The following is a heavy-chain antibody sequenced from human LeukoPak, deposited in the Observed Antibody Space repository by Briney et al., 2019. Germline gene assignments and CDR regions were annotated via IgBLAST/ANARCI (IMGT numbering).Heavy chain of an antibody. CDR3: AKDLMGRGGYYDSSYDAFDI. CDR1: GFTFSTYA. CDR2: ISGSGDNT. Sequence: GGSLRLSCAASGFTFSTYAMTWVRQAPGKGLEWVSTISGSGDNTYYADSVKGRFTISRDNSKNTLYLQMNSLRAEDTAVYYCAKDLMGRGGYYDSSYDAFDIWGQGTMVTVSS. J-gene: IGHJ3*02. D-gene: IGHD3-22*01. V-gene: IGHV3-23*01.